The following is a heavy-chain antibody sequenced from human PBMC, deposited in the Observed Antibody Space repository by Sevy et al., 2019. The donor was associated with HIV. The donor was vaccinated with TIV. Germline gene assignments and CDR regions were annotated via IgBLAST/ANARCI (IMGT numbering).Heavy chain of an antibody. CDR1: GFTGFTFSYYG. D-gene: IGHD3-10*01. CDR2: IWYDGSNE. Sequence: GGSLRLSCAASGFTGFTFSYYGMHWVRQAPGKGLEWVAIIWYDGSNEYYADSVKGRFTISRDNSKNTLYLQMNSLRAEDTAVYYCAREVGGSGSKWGQGTLVTVSS. V-gene: IGHV3-33*01. J-gene: IGHJ4*02. CDR3: AREVGGSGSK.